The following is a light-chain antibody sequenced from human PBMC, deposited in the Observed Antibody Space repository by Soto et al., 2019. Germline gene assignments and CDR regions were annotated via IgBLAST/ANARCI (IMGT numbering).Light chain of an antibody. CDR3: QQYNSYQFT. Sequence: DIQMTQSPSTLSASVGDRVTITCRASQSISSWLAWYQQKPGKAPKLLIHDASSLESGVPSRFSGSGSGTEFTLTISSLQPDDFATYYCQQYNSYQFTFGPGTKVDIK. V-gene: IGKV1-5*01. CDR2: DAS. J-gene: IGKJ3*01. CDR1: QSISSW.